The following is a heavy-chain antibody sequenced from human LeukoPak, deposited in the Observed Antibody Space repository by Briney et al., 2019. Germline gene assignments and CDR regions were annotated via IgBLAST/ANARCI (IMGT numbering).Heavy chain of an antibody. J-gene: IGHJ5*01. CDR3: ARPRNYYDNGGYYNWFDS. V-gene: IGHV1-18*04. Sequence: ASVKVSCKASGYTFTSYYMHWVRQAPGQGLEWMGWISVNSGRTKYAQKLQGRVTMTTDTSTSTAYMELWSLRSDDTAVYYCARPRNYYDNGGYYNWFDSWGQGTLVTVSS. CDR2: ISVNSGRT. CDR1: GYTFTSYY. D-gene: IGHD3-22*01.